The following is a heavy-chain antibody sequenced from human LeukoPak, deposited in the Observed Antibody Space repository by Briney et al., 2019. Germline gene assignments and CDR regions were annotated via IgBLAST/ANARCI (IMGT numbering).Heavy chain of an antibody. CDR1: GYTFTSSA. D-gene: IGHD6-19*01. CDR3: ATDLKKGDSGCFDY. Sequence: ASVKVSCKASGYTFTSSALNWVRQAPGQGLEWMGWINTNTGNPTYAQGFTGRFVFSLDTSVSTAYLQISSLKAEDTAVWYCATDLKKGDSGCFDYWGQGTLVTVSS. CDR2: INTNTGNP. J-gene: IGHJ4*02. V-gene: IGHV7-4-1*02.